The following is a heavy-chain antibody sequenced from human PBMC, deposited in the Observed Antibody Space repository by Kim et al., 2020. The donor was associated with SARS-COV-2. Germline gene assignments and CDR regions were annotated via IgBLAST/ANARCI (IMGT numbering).Heavy chain of an antibody. D-gene: IGHD3-22*01. CDR1: GGTFSSYA. Sequence: SVKVSCKASGGTFSSYAISWVRQAPGQGLEWMGRIIPIFGIANYAQKFQGRVTITADKSTSTAYMELSSLRSEDTAVYYCARDRVLNYYYDSSGYFDYW. J-gene: IGHJ4*01. CDR2: IIPIFGIA. CDR3: ARDRVLNYYYDSSGYFDY. V-gene: IGHV1-69*04.